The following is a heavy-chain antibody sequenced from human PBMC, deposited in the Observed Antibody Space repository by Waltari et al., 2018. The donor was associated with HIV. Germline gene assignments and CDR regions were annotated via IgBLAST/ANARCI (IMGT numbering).Heavy chain of an antibody. J-gene: IGHJ4*02. Sequence: QVQLVQSGSELKKPGASVKVYCQASGYNFTKNAINWVRQAPGQGLEWMGWINTNTGIPTDAQGFTGRFVFSLDTSVSTAFLQISSLKAEDTAVFYCARDSGSTRSFDSWGQGALVTVSS. CDR1: GYNFTKNA. V-gene: IGHV7-4-1*02. CDR2: INTNTGIP. D-gene: IGHD3-10*01. CDR3: ARDSGSTRSFDS.